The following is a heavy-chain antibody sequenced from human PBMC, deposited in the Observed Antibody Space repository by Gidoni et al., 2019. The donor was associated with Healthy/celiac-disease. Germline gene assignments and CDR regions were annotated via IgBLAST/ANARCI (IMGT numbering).Heavy chain of an antibody. V-gene: IGHV3-23*01. CDR3: AKIWVREGGPYYYYGMDV. Sequence: EVPLLESGGGLVQPGGSLRLSCAASGFTFSSYAMSWVRQAPGKGLEWVSAISGSGGSTYYADSVKGRFTISRDNSKNTLYLQMNSLRAEDTAVYYCAKIWVREGGPYYYYGMDVWGQGTTVTVSS. D-gene: IGHD2-15*01. CDR1: GFTFSSYA. J-gene: IGHJ6*02. CDR2: ISGSGGST.